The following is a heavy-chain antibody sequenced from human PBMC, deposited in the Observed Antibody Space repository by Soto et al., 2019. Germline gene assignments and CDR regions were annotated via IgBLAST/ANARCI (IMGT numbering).Heavy chain of an antibody. V-gene: IGHV1-18*01. D-gene: IGHD4-17*01. Sequence: QVQLVQSGAEVKKPGASLKVSSKAFGYTFTASGIAWVRQAPGQGLEWMGWVSVYNGHTEYSQKFLGRVAMTTETSADTAYLELRSLRSDDAAVYYCARWDDYGASDQYHFDNWGQGTLVTVSS. CDR3: ARWDDYGASDQYHFDN. CDR1: GYTFTASG. J-gene: IGHJ4*02. CDR2: VSVYNGHT.